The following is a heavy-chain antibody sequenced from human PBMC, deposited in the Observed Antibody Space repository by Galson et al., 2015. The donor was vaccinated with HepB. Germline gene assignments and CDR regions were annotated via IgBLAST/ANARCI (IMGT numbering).Heavy chain of an antibody. J-gene: IGHJ4*02. V-gene: IGHV3-30*18. D-gene: IGHD3-10*01. CDR2: ISYDGSNK. CDR3: AKENYGPVDY. CDR1: GFTFSSYG. Sequence: SLRLYCAASGFTFSSYGMHWVRQAPGKGLEWVAVISYDGSNKYYADSVKGRFTISRDNSKNTLYLQMNSLRAEDTAVYYCAKENYGPVDYWGQGTLVTVSS.